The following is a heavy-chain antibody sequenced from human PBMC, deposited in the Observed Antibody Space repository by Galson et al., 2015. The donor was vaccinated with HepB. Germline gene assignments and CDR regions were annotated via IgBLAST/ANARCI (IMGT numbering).Heavy chain of an antibody. CDR3: ARGIYCGGDCYYWFDT. J-gene: IGHJ5*02. D-gene: IGHD2-21*01. V-gene: IGHV4-59*01. CDR2: FYSSANT. Sequence: ETLSLTCNVSGDSFSGYYWTWIRQSPGKGLEWIGYFYSSANTNYNPSLRSRVTLSVDRSKRQFSLRLTSVTAADTAIYYCARGIYCGGDCYYWFDTWGQGILVTVSS. CDR1: GDSFSGYY.